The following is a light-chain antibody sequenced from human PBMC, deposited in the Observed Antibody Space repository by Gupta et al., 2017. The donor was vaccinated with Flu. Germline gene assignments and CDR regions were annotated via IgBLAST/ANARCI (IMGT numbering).Light chain of an antibody. J-gene: IGKJ4*01. CDR2: WVS. CDR1: QSESKGS. V-gene: IGKV3-20*01. CDR3: QQYERSPLT. Sequence: TIHSLSSQSESKGSLAWYQQKPGQPPRLLIHWVSSRATGVPDRFSGSGSGTDFTLTISSLEAEDFAVYYCQQYERSPLTFGGGTKVEIK.